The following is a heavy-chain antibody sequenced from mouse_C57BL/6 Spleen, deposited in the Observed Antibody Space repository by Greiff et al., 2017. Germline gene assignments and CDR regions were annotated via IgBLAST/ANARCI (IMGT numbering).Heavy chain of an antibody. CDR1: GFSLTSYG. Sequence: QVQLKESGPGLVQPSQSLSITCTVSGFSLTSYGVHWVRQSPGKGLEWLGVIWRGGSTDYNAAYMSRLSITKDNSKSHVFFNMNSLQADATAISAGDKDGLYYYGSTLDYWGQGTTLTVSS. V-gene: IGHV2-5*01. CDR3: DKDGLYYYGSTLDY. CDR2: IWRGGST. D-gene: IGHD1-1*01. J-gene: IGHJ2*01.